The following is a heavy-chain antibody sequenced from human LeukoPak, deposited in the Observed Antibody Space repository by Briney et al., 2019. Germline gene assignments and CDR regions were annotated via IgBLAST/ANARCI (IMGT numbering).Heavy chain of an antibody. D-gene: IGHD5-18*01. V-gene: IGHV1-2*02. J-gene: IGHJ6*02. CDR2: INPNSGGT. CDR1: GYTFTGYY. Sequence: ASVKVSCKASGYTFTGYYMHWVRQAPGQGLEWMGWINPNSGGTNYAQKFQGRVTMTRDTSISTAYMELSRLRSDDTAVYYCARDRCVDTAMVVGMDVWGQGTTVTVSS. CDR3: ARDRCVDTAMVVGMDV.